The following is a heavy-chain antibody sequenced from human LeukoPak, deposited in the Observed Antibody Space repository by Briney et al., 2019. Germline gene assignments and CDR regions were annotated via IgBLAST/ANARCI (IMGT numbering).Heavy chain of an antibody. V-gene: IGHV3-53*01. CDR1: GFTVSSNS. J-gene: IGHJ6*03. Sequence: GGSLRLSCTVSGFTVSSNSMSWVRQAPGKGLEWVSFIYSDNTHYSDSVKGRFTISRDNSKNTLYLQMNSLRAEGTAVYYCARVTWFPGTSYYYMDVWGKGTTVTVSS. CDR3: ARVTWFPGTSYYYMDV. D-gene: IGHD1-1*01. CDR2: IYSDNT.